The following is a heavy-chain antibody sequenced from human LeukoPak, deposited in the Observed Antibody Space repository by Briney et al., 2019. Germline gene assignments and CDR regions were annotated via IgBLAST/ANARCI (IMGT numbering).Heavy chain of an antibody. Sequence: KTSETLSLTCTVSGGSISSYYWSWIRQPAGKGLEWIGRIYTSGSTNYNPSLKSRVTMSVDTSKNQFSLKLSSVTAADTAVYYCASGANFWSGYLDDAFDIWGQGTMVTVSS. V-gene: IGHV4-4*07. CDR3: ASGANFWSGYLDDAFDI. CDR1: GGSISSYY. D-gene: IGHD3-3*01. J-gene: IGHJ3*02. CDR2: IYTSGST.